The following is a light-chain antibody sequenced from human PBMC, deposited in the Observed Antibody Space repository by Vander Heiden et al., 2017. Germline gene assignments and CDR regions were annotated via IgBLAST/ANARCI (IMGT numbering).Light chain of an antibody. V-gene: IGKV3-20*01. CDR1: QSVDNSY. CDR2: GAS. J-gene: IGKJ1*01. Sequence: EIVLTQSPGTLSLSPGERATLSCRASQSVDNSYLAWFQQKPGQAPRLLIYGASSRATGIPDRFSGSGSGTDFTLTISRLDPEDFAVYYCQQDGSSPRTFGQGTKVEIK. CDR3: QQDGSSPRT.